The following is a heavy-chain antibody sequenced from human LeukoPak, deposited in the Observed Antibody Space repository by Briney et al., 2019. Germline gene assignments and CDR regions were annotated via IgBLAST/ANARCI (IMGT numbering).Heavy chain of an antibody. CDR1: GGSISSYY. J-gene: IGHJ6*02. V-gene: IGHV4-59*08. CDR3: ARSEPYCSSTSCYLNYYYYYGMDV. D-gene: IGHD2-2*01. CDR2: IYYSGST. Sequence: PSETLSLTCTVSGGSISSYYWSWIRQPPGKGLEWIGYIYYSGSTNYNPSLKSRVTISVDTSKNQFSLKLSSVTAADTAVYYCARSEPYCSSTSCYLNYYYYYGMDVWGQGTPVTVSS.